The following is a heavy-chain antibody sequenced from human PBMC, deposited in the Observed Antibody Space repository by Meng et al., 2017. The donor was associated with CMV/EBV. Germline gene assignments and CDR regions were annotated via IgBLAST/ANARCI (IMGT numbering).Heavy chain of an antibody. J-gene: IGHJ3*02. CDR1: GCTLSSYT. Sequence: SVTVSCEASGCTLSSYTISGVRQAPGQGLEWMGRIIPILGISNYAQKFQGRVTITADKSTSTAYMELSSLRSEDKAVYYCAGEPALDAFDIWGQGTMVTVSS. V-gene: IGHV1-69*04. CDR2: IIPILGIS. CDR3: AGEPALDAFDI. D-gene: IGHD2-2*01.